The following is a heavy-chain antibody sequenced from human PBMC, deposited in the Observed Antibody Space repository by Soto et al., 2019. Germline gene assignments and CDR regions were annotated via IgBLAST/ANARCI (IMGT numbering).Heavy chain of an antibody. D-gene: IGHD3-10*01. V-gene: IGHV3-23*01. J-gene: IGHJ4*02. CDR3: AIHFYYGSGSYYAVDY. Sequence: EVQLLESGGGLVQPGGSLRLSCVVSGFTFNNYAMNWVRQAPGKGLEWVSGISASGGSTYYADPVKGRFTISRDSSKHTLYLQMNSLRADDTAIYYCAIHFYYGSGSYYAVDYWGQGTLVTVSS. CDR2: ISASGGST. CDR1: GFTFNNYA.